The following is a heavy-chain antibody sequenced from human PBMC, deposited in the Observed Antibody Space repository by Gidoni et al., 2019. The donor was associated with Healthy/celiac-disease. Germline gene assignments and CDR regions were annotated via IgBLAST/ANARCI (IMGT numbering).Heavy chain of an antibody. V-gene: IGHV3-23*01. D-gene: IGHD7-27*01. J-gene: IGHJ4*02. CDR1: VFTFSSSA. Sequence: EVQLLESGGGLVQPGGSLRLSCAASVFTFSSSAMSWVRQAPGKGLEWVSASRGSGGSTYYADSVKGRFTISRDNAKNTLYLQMNSLRAEDTAVYYCAGVWGYFDYWGQGTLVTVSS. CDR2: SRGSGGST. CDR3: AGVWGYFDY.